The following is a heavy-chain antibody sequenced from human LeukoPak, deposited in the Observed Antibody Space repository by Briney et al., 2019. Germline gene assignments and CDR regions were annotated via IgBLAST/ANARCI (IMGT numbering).Heavy chain of an antibody. CDR1: GYTFTGYY. D-gene: IGHD6-19*01. CDR2: IDPHSGGT. J-gene: IGHJ6*02. CDR3: VRVPQYTSGWIGDHYGMDV. Sequence: ASVKVSCKASGYTFTGYYMHWVRQAPGQGLEWMAWIDPHSGGTNYAQKFQGRVTMTRDTSISTAYMELSRLRSDDTAVYYCVRVPQYTSGWIGDHYGMDVWGQGTTVIVSS. V-gene: IGHV1-2*02.